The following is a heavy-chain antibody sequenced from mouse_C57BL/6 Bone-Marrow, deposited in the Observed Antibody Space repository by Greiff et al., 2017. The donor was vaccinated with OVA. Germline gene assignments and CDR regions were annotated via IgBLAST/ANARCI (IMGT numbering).Heavy chain of an antibody. J-gene: IGHJ3*01. CDR1: GYTFTGYW. CDR2: ILPGSGST. Sequence: VQLQQSGAELMKPGASVKLSCKASGYTFTGYWIEWVKQRPGHGLEWIGEILPGSGSTNYNEKFKGKATFTADKSSNTAYMQLSSLTNEGSAIYYGAGDSSASWYAYWGQGTLVTVSA. D-gene: IGHD3-2*02. V-gene: IGHV1-9*01. CDR3: AGDSSASWYAY.